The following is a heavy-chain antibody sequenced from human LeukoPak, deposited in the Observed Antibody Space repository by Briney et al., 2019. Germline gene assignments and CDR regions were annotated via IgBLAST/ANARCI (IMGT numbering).Heavy chain of an antibody. CDR2: ISSSSSYI. D-gene: IGHD5-18*01. CDR3: ARDNADTAMVTPLDY. CDR1: GFTFSNAY. Sequence: PGGSLRLSCAASGFTFSNAYMNWVRQAPGKGLEWVSSISSSSSYIYYADSVKGRFTISRDNAKNSLYLQMNSLRAEDTAVYYCARDNADTAMVTPLDYWGQGTLVTVSS. J-gene: IGHJ4*02. V-gene: IGHV3-21*01.